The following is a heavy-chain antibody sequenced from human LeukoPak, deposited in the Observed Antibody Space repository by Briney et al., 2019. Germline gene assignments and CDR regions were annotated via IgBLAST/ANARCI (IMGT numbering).Heavy chain of an antibody. Sequence: PSETLSLTCAVYGGSFSDYSWSWIRQPLGKGLEWIGEINHIGGTNHNPSLTSRVIMSVDTSKNQFSLKVSSVNAADTAVYYCARVGYSYSINDWSRTGLGAYPAKYYYYMDVWGNGTTVTVSS. J-gene: IGHJ6*03. CDR2: INHIGGT. D-gene: IGHD5-18*01. V-gene: IGHV4-34*01. CDR1: GGSFSDYS. CDR3: ARVGYSYSINDWSRTGLGAYPAKYYYYMDV.